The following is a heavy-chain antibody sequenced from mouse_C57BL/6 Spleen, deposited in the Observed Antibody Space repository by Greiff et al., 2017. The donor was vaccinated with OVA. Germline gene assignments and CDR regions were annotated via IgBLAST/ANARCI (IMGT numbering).Heavy chain of an antibody. CDR1: GYTFTSYW. Sequence: VQLQQPGAELVKPGASVKLSCNASGYTFTSYWMHWVKQRPGRGLEWIGRIDPNSGGTKYNEKFKSKATLTVDKPSSTAYMQLSSLTSEDSAVYYCASSNWDSSWFAYWGQGTLVTVSA. CDR3: ASSNWDSSWFAY. CDR2: IDPNSGGT. J-gene: IGHJ3*01. D-gene: IGHD4-1*01. V-gene: IGHV1-72*01.